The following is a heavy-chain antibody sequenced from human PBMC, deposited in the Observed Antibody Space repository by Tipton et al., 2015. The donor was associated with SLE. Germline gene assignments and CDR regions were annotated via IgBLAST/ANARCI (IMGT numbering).Heavy chain of an antibody. CDR2: IYYSGST. J-gene: IGHJ6*02. Sequence: TLSLTCTVSGGSISSYYWSWIRQPPGKGLEWIGYIYYSGSTNYNPSLKSRVTISVDTSKNQFSLKLSSVTAADTAVYYCARDRDYYYGMDVWGQGTTVTVSS. V-gene: IGHV4-59*01. CDR1: GGSISSYY. CDR3: ARDRDYYYGMDV.